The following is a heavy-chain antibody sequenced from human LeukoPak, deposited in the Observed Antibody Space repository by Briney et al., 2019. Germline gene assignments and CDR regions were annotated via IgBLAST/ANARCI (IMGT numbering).Heavy chain of an antibody. Sequence: GGSLRPSCAASGFTFSTYAMSWVRQAPGKGLEWVSAISGSGGSTYYADSVKGRFTISRDNSKNTLYLQMNSLRAEDTAVYYCAKDLYYYDSSGYYYYYMDVWGKGTTVTISS. CDR1: GFTFSTYA. CDR2: ISGSGGST. V-gene: IGHV3-23*01. CDR3: AKDLYYYDSSGYYYYYMDV. J-gene: IGHJ6*03. D-gene: IGHD3-22*01.